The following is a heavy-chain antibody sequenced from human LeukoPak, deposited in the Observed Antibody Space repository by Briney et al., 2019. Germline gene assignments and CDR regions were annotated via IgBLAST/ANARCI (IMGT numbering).Heavy chain of an antibody. Sequence: GGSLRLSCAASGFTFRDAAMTWDRQAPGKGLEWVSLISSSGANAYYADSVEGRFTISRDNSKNTLYLQMNNLRGEDTAEYYCAKDMELASWGQGTLVIVSS. J-gene: IGHJ5*02. CDR2: ISSSGANA. CDR3: AKDMELAS. V-gene: IGHV3-23*01. CDR1: GFTFRDAA. D-gene: IGHD1-26*01.